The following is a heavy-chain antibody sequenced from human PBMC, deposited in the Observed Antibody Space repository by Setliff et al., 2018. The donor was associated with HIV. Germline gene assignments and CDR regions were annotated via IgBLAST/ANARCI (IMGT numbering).Heavy chain of an antibody. CDR2: IFPGDSKM. CDR3: ARGIAALTASFDY. D-gene: IGHD2-21*02. V-gene: IGHV5-51*01. CDR1: GYSFTSYG. J-gene: IGHJ4*02. Sequence: PGESLKISCKGSGYSFTSYGIAWVRQKPGKGLEWMGIIFPGDSKMHYSPSFQGRVTLSADKSISTAYLQWSSLQTSDSGMYYCARGIAALTASFDYWGQGSLVTVSS.